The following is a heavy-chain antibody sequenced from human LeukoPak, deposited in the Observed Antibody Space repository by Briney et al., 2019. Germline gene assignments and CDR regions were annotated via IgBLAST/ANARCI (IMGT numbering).Heavy chain of an antibody. CDR2: IKCDGSEK. Sequence: GRSLRLSCAASGFTFSSYGMHWVCQAPEKGLEWVADIKCDGSEKCYVDSVKGRLTISRDNAKNSLYLQVNSLRAEDMTVYYCVRGVGSSTSCYVRAFDIWGQGTMVTVSS. D-gene: IGHD2-2*01. CDR1: GFTFSSYG. CDR3: VRGVGSSTSCYVRAFDI. V-gene: IGHV3-52*01. J-gene: IGHJ3*02.